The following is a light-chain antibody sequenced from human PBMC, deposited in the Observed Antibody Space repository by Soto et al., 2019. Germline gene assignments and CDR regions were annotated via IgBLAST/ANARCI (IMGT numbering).Light chain of an antibody. V-gene: IGKV1-8*01. CDR1: QGISSY. J-gene: IGKJ3*01. Sequence: AIRMTQSPSSFSASTGDRVTITCRASQGISSYLAWYQQKPGKAPKLLIYAASTLQSGVPSRFSGSGSGTDFTLTISCLQSEDFATYYGQQYYSYPRGFTFGPGTKVDIK. CDR3: QQYYSYPRGFT. CDR2: AAS.